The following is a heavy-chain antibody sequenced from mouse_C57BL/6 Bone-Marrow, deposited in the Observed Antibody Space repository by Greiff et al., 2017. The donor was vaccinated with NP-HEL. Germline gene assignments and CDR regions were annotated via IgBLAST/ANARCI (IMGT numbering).Heavy chain of an antibody. J-gene: IGHJ1*03. CDR1: GYAFSSSW. CDR2: IYPGDGDT. Sequence: VQLKESGPELVKPGASVKISCKASGYAFSSSWMNWVKQRPGKGLEWIGRIYPGDGDTNYNGKFKGKATLTADKSSSTAYMQLSSLTSEDSAVYFCATDGYYVDWYFDVWGTGTTVTVSS. D-gene: IGHD2-3*01. V-gene: IGHV1-82*01. CDR3: ATDGYYVDWYFDV.